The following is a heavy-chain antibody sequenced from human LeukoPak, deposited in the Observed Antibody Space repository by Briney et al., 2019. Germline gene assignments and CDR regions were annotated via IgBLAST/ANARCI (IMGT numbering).Heavy chain of an antibody. CDR2: INHSGST. V-gene: IGHV4-34*01. CDR3: ASHGYDY. CDR1: GGSFSGYY. D-gene: IGHD5-18*01. Sequence: SETLSLTCAVYGGSFSGYYWSWIRQPPGKGLEWIGEINHSGSTNYNPSLKSRVTISVDTSKNQFSLKLSSVTAADTVVYYCASHGYDYWGQGTLVTVSS. J-gene: IGHJ4*02.